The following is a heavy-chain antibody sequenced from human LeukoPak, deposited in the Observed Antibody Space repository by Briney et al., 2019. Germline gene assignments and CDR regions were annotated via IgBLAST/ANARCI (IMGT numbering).Heavy chain of an antibody. Sequence: GGSLRLSCAASGFTFSSYAMHWVRQAPGKGLEYVSAISSNGGSTYYANSVKGGFTISRDNSKNTLYLQMGSLRAEDMAVYYCARDSRGDCSGGSCPTRYYFGYWGQGTLVTVSS. CDR1: GFTFSSYA. D-gene: IGHD2-15*01. V-gene: IGHV3-64*01. CDR3: ARDSRGDCSGGSCPTRYYFGY. CDR2: ISSNGGST. J-gene: IGHJ4*02.